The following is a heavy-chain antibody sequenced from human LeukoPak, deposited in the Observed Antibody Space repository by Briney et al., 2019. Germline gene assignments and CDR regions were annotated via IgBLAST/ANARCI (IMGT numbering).Heavy chain of an antibody. V-gene: IGHV3-23*01. CDR1: GFTFSNYA. J-gene: IGHJ3*02. Sequence: PGGSLRLSCAASGFTFSNYAMSWVRQAPGKGLEWVSAISGSSGSTYYADSVKGRFTISRDNSKNTLYLQMNSLRAEDTAVYYCAKDTVVVVAAADAFDIWGQGTMVTVSS. D-gene: IGHD2-2*01. CDR3: AKDTVVVVAAADAFDI. CDR2: ISGSSGST.